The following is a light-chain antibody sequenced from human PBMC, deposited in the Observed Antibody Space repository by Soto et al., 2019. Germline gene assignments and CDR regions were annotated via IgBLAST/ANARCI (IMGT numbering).Light chain of an antibody. CDR1: NIGTRN. Sequence: SYELTQPLSVSVPLGQTVSITCGGNNIGTRNVHWYQQKPGQAPVLVVYRDSNRPSGIPERFSGSNSGNTATLTISRAQAGDEADYYCHVWDSSTAVFGGGTKLTVL. V-gene: IGLV3-9*01. CDR3: HVWDSSTAV. CDR2: RDS. J-gene: IGLJ3*02.